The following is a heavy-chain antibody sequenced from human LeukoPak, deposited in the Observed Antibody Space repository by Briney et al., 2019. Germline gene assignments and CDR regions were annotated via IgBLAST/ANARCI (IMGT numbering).Heavy chain of an antibody. CDR1: GFTFSRYV. CDR2: ISATGGEI. D-gene: IGHD5-12*01. V-gene: IGHV3-23*01. CDR3: AQDLAWIRFDN. Sequence: GGSLRLSCAASGFTFSRYVMNWVRQVPGRRPDWVSSISATGGEIFYADSVKGRFTISRDNSKNTVYLQMDSLRFEDAAVYYCAQDLAWIRFDNWGQGTLVTVSS. J-gene: IGHJ4*02.